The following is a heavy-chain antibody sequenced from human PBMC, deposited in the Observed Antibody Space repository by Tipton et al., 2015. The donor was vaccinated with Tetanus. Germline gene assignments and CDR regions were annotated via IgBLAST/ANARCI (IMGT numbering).Heavy chain of an antibody. CDR2: ISNSGST. Sequence: TLSLTCTVSGGSISSDGAYWSWIRQHPGEGLEWIGYISNSGSTYYNPSLKSRVTISVDTSQKQISLKVNSVTAADTAVYYCARERIRLIGEVIFRFFDLWGRGTLVTVSS. CDR3: ARERIRLIGEVIFRFFDL. V-gene: IGHV4-31*03. D-gene: IGHD3-3*02. J-gene: IGHJ2*01. CDR1: GGSISSDGAY.